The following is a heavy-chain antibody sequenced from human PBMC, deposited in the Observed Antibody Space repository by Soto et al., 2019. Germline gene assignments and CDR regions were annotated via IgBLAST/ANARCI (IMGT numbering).Heavy chain of an antibody. CDR1: GGSLGSSGYY. CDR3: ASIAAPGTTHFDF. V-gene: IGHV4-39*01. Sequence: PSETLSLTCTVSGGSLGSSGYYWGWIRQSPGKGLEWIGNIYYSGNTFYNPSLKSRVTISVDTSKNQIYLHLSAVTAAGTAIFYCASIAAPGTTHFDFWGQGTLVTVSS. J-gene: IGHJ4*02. CDR2: IYYSGNT. D-gene: IGHD6-13*01.